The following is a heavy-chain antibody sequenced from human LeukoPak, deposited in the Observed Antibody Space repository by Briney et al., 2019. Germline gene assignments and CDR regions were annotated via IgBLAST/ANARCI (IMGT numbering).Heavy chain of an antibody. J-gene: IGHJ4*02. CDR1: GGSISSGGYY. CDR2: IYYSGST. CDR3: ARGVAVYYFDY. D-gene: IGHD2-15*01. V-gene: IGHV4-31*03. Sequence: PSGTLSLTCTVSGGSISSGGYYWSWIRQHPGKGLEWIGYIYYSGSTYYNPSLKSRVTISVDTSKNQFSLKLSSVTAADTAVYYCARGVAVYYFDYWGQGTLVTVSS.